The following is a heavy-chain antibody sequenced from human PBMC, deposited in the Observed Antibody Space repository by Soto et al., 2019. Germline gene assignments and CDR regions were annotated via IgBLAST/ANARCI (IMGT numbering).Heavy chain of an antibody. D-gene: IGHD3-10*01. V-gene: IGHV1-3*01. CDR3: ARDPLWFGELSSFDY. J-gene: IGHJ4*02. CDR1: GYTFPNQG. Sequence: QVQLVQSGAEVKKPGASVKVSCKASGYTFPNQGLHWVRQAPGPRLAWMGWINVGNGVTKYSQKFQGRVSISRDTYASTGYMEVSSLTYEDTAVDYCARDPLWFGELSSFDYWGQGTLVTVSS. CDR2: INVGNGVT.